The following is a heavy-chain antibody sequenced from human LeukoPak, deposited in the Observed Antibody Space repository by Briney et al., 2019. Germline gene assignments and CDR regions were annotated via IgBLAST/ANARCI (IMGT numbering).Heavy chain of an antibody. D-gene: IGHD5-12*01. CDR2: INPSGGST. J-gene: IGHJ4*02. V-gene: IGHV1-46*01. CDR1: GYTFTSYY. CDR3: ARARVMRLSGYDYGGTPAGY. Sequence: ASVKVSCKASGYTFTSYYMHWVRQAPGQGLEWMGIINPSGGSTSYAQKFQGRVTMTRDTSTSTVYMELSSLRSEDTAVYYCARARVMRLSGYDYGGTPAGYWGQGTLVTVSS.